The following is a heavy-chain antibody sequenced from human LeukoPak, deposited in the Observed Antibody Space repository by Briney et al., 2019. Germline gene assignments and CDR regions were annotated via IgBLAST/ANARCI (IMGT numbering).Heavy chain of an antibody. V-gene: IGHV4-4*02. CDR1: GGSISSSNW. D-gene: IGHD3-10*01. J-gene: IGHJ6*03. CDR2: IYHSGST. CDR3: ARDIWFGELLWRDYYMDV. Sequence: PSETLSLTCAVSGGSISSSNWWSWVRQPPGKGLEWIGEIYHSGSTNYNPSLKSRVTISVDKSKNQFSLRLSSVTAADTAVYYCARDIWFGELLWRDYYMDVWGKGTTVTVSS.